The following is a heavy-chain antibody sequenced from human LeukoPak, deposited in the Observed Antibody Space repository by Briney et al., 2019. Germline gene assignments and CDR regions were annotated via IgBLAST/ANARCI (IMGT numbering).Heavy chain of an antibody. V-gene: IGHV3-23*01. CDR2: ISGSGDTT. CDR3: AKADTPLPLRGPYFDY. Sequence: GGSLRLSCAAFGFSFHNFGMSWVRQAPGKGLEWVSTISGSGDTTYYADSVKGRFTISKDNSKNTLYLQLNSLRVEDTAVYFCAKADTPLPLRGPYFDYWGQGTLVTVSS. J-gene: IGHJ4*02. CDR1: GFSFHNFG. D-gene: IGHD3-16*01.